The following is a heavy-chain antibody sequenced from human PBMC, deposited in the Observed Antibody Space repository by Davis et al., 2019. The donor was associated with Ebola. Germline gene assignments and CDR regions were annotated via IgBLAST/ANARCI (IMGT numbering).Heavy chain of an antibody. D-gene: IGHD2-21*01. V-gene: IGHV1-2*04. Sequence: AASVKVSCKASGYTFTGYYMHWVRQAPGQGLEWMGWINPNSGGTNYAQKFQGWVTMTRDTSISTAYMELSSLRSEDTAVYYCARGGYPWGGYYYYGMDVWGQGTTVTVSS. J-gene: IGHJ6*02. CDR3: ARGGYPWGGYYYYGMDV. CDR1: GYTFTGYY. CDR2: INPNSGGT.